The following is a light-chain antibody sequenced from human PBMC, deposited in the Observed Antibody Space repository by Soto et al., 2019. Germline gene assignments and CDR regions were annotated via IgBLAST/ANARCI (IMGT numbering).Light chain of an antibody. J-gene: IGKJ1*01. Sequence: AIRMTQSPSSLSASTGDRVTITCRASQCISSYFAWYQQRPGKAPKLLIYAASTLQSGVPSRFSGSGSGTDFTLTISCLQSEDFATYYCQQYYSYPRTFGQGTKVDNK. CDR3: QQYYSYPRT. V-gene: IGKV1-8*01. CDR1: QCISSY. CDR2: AAS.